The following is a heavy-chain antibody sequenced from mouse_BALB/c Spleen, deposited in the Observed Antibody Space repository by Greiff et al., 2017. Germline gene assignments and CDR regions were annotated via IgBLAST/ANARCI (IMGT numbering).Heavy chain of an antibody. J-gene: IGHJ1*01. Sequence: EVKLLESGGGLVQPGGSLKLSCAASGFDFSRYWMSWVRQAPGKGLEWIGEINPDSSTINYTPSLKDKFIISRDNAKNTLYLQMSKVRSEDTALYYCARRYYGSSGESYWYFDVWGAGTTVTVSS. CDR3: ARRYYGSSGESYWYFDV. CDR2: INPDSSTI. CDR1: GFDFSRYW. V-gene: IGHV4-1*02. D-gene: IGHD1-1*01.